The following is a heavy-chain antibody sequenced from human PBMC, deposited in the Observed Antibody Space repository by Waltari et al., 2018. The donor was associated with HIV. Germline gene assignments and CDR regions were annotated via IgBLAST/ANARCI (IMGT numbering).Heavy chain of an antibody. Sequence: QVQLVQSGAEVKKPGAAVKVSCKASGYTFTSYDINGVRQATVHGLEWMGWMNPNSGKKGYVQKLQGRVTMTRNTSISTAYMELSSLRSEDTSVYYWARLPVPYYYYGMDVWGQGTTVTVSS. CDR2: MNPNSGKK. V-gene: IGHV1-8*01. J-gene: IGHJ6*02. CDR1: GYTFTSYD. D-gene: IGHD3-10*02. CDR3: ARLPVPYYYYGMDV.